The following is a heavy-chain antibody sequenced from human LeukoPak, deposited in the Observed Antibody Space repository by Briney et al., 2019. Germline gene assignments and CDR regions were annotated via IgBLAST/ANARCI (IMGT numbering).Heavy chain of an antibody. CDR2: IIPIFGTA. V-gene: IGHV1-69*13. D-gene: IGHD3-10*01. Sequence: SVKVSCKASGGTFSSYAISWVRQAPGQGLEWMGGIIPIFGTANYAQKFQGRVTITADESTSTAYMELSSLGSEDTAVYYCARDTTMVRGVIITGFDYWGQGTLVTVSS. J-gene: IGHJ4*02. CDR3: ARDTTMVRGVIITGFDY. CDR1: GGTFSSYA.